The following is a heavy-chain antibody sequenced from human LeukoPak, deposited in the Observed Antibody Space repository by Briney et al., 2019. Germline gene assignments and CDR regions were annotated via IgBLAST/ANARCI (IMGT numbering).Heavy chain of an antibody. J-gene: IGHJ5*02. Sequence: SETLSLTCAVYGGSFSGYYWSWIRQPPGQGLEWIGEINHSGSTNYNPSLKSRVTISVDTSKNQFSLKLSSVTAADTAVYYCARATNNYDFWSGYQFDPWGQGTLVTVSS. D-gene: IGHD3-3*01. CDR3: ARATNNYDFWSGYQFDP. CDR1: GGSFSGYY. V-gene: IGHV4-34*01. CDR2: INHSGST.